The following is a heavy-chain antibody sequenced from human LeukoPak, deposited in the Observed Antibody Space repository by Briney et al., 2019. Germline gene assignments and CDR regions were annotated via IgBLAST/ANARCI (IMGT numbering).Heavy chain of an antibody. Sequence: GGSLRLSCTASGFTFGDYGMSWVRQAPGKGLEWVGFIRSKAYGGTTEYAASVKGRFTISRDDSKSIAYLQMNSLKTEDTAVYYCTGVLIVVIAGSFDFWGQGTLVTVSS. D-gene: IGHD2-21*01. CDR3: TGVLIVVIAGSFDF. CDR1: GFTFGDYG. J-gene: IGHJ4*02. CDR2: IRSKAYGGTT. V-gene: IGHV3-49*04.